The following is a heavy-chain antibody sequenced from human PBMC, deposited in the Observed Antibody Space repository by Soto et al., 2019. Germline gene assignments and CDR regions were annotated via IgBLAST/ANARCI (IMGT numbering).Heavy chain of an antibody. V-gene: IGHV1-18*01. CDR2: ISTYNHDT. CDR3: ARGVGSGSYYNQYNWFDP. CDR1: GYSYRIYA. Sequence: ASVKVSCKTSGYSYRIYAITWVRQAPGQGLEWMGWISTYNHDTRYAQRFQGRLSMAADTSTSTAYMERRSLRSDDTAVYYCARGVGSGSYYNQYNWFDPWGQGTLVTVSS. D-gene: IGHD3-10*01. J-gene: IGHJ5*02.